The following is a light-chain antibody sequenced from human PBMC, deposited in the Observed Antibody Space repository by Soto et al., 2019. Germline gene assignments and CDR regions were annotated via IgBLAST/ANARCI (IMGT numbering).Light chain of an antibody. CDR1: SSDVGGHNY. Sequence: QSALTQPPSASGSPGQSVTISCTGTSSDVGGHNYVSWYQQYPGKAPKLMIYEVSKRPSGVPDRFSGSKSVNTASLTVSGLQAEDEADYYCSSYAGSTNLIFGGGPKLTVL. V-gene: IGLV2-8*01. CDR2: EVS. J-gene: IGLJ2*01. CDR3: SSYAGSTNLI.